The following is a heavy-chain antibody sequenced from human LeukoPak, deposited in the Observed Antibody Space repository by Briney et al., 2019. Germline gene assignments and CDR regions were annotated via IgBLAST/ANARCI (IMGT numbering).Heavy chain of an antibody. Sequence: PGGSLRLSCAASGFTFSMYWMSWARQAPGKGLEWVANIKQDGSEKYYVDSVKGRFTISRDNAKNSLYLQMNSLRAEDTAVYYCARDGRIGNWRVAYFDYWGQGTLVTVSS. CDR1: GFTFSMYW. D-gene: IGHD1-1*01. CDR3: ARDGRIGNWRVAYFDY. V-gene: IGHV3-7*01. J-gene: IGHJ4*02. CDR2: IKQDGSEK.